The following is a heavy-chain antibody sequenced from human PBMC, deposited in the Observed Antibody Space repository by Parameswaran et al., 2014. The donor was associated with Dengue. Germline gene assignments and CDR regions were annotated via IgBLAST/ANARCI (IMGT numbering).Heavy chain of an antibody. J-gene: IGHJ6*02. V-gene: IGHV3-30*04. CDR3: ARGAFGGVIVNFGMDV. Sequence: WIRQPPGKGLEWVAVISYDGSNKYYADSVKGRFTISRDNSKNTLYLQMNSLRAEDTAVYYCARGAFGGVIVNFGMDVWGQGTTVTVSS. D-gene: IGHD3-16*02. CDR2: ISYDGSNK.